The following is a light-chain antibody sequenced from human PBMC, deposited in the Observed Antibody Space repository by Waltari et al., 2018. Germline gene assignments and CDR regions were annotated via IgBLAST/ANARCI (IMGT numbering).Light chain of an antibody. CDR1: KIGRKS. CDR3: QVWDDVTDSGV. V-gene: IGLV3-21*04. CDR2: YDS. Sequence: YVLTQPPSVSVDPGKTARLTCGGDKIGRKSVTWYQQKPGQAPVLVVFYDSDRPSEIPERFSGSNSGNTATLTISWVEAGDEADYHCQVWDDVTDSGVFGGGTKLTVL. J-gene: IGLJ3*02.